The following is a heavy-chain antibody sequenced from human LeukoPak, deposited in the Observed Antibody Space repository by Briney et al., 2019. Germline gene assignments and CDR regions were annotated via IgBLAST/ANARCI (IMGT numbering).Heavy chain of an antibody. CDR2: IYYSGST. CDR1: GGSISSYY. CDR3: ARHSTGGQYWYFDL. J-gene: IGHJ2*01. Sequence: SETLSLTCTVSGGSISSYYWSWIRQPPGKGLEWIGYIYYSGSTNYNPPLKSRVIISVDTSKNQFSLRLSSVTAADTAVYYCARHSTGGQYWYFDLWGRGTLVTVSS. D-gene: IGHD3-16*01. V-gene: IGHV4-59*08.